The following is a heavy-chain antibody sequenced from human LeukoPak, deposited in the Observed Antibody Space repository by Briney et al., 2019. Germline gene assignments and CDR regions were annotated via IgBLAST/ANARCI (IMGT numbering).Heavy chain of an antibody. V-gene: IGHV3-53*01. J-gene: IGHJ4*02. CDR1: GFTVSSNY. CDR3: AREIIQLPGYFDY. CDR2: IYSGGST. Sequence: GGSLRLSCAASGFTVSSNYMSWVRQAPGKGLELVSVIYSGGSTYYADSVKGRFTISRDNSKNTLYLQMNSLRAEDTAVYYCAREIIQLPGYFDYWGQGTLVTVSS. D-gene: IGHD5-18*01.